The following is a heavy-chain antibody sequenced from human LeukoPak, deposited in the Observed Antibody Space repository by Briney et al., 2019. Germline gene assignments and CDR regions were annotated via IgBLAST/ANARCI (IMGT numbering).Heavy chain of an antibody. J-gene: IGHJ4*02. CDR3: ARKLGYWSSTSCYRSSPFDY. V-gene: IGHV4-34*01. CDR1: GGSFSGYY. Sequence: SETLPLTCAVYGGSFSGYYWSWIRQPPGKGLEWIGEINHSGSTDYNPSLKSRVTISVDTSKNQFSLKLSSVTAADTAVYYCARKLGYWSSTSCYRSSPFDYWGQGTLVTVSS. D-gene: IGHD2-2*01. CDR2: INHSGST.